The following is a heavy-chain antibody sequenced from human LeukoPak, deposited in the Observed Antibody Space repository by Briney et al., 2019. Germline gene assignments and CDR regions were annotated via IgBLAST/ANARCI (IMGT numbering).Heavy chain of an antibody. CDR2: ISSSGSTI. J-gene: IGHJ4*02. D-gene: IGHD4-17*01. V-gene: IGHV3-48*04. Sequence: PGGSLRLSCAASGFTFSSYGMHWVRQAPGKGLEWVSYISSSGSTIYYADSVKGRFTISRDNAKNSLYLQMNSLKTEDTAVYYCTTDIVATTDYGDYVQYWGQGTLVTVSS. CDR3: TTDIVATTDYGDYVQY. CDR1: GFTFSSYG.